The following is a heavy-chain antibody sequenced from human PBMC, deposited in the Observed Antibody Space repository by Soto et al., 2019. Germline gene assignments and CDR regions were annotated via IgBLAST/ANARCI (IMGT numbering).Heavy chain of an antibody. CDR3: ARRGAGTNDSYGMDV. Sequence: GESLKFSCKGSGYSFTSYWIGWVRQMPGKGLEWMGIIYPGDSDTRYSPSFQGQVTISADKSISTAYLQWSSLKASDTAMYYCARRGAGTNDSYGMDVWGQGTTVTVSS. V-gene: IGHV5-51*01. D-gene: IGHD1-1*01. CDR1: GYSFTSYW. J-gene: IGHJ6*02. CDR2: IYPGDSDT.